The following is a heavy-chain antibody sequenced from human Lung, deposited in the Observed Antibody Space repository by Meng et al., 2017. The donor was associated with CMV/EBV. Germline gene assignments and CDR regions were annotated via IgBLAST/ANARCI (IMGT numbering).Heavy chain of an antibody. Sequence: ESXKISXAASGFTFSSYWMSWVRQAPGKGLEWVANIKQDGSEKYYVDSVKGRFTISRDNAKNSLYLQMNSLRAEDTAVYYCARCVRSGSYPYYYYGMDFWGQVTXVTGAS. CDR1: GFTFSSYW. J-gene: IGHJ6*01. CDR2: IKQDGSEK. CDR3: ARCVRSGSYPYYYYGMDF. D-gene: IGHD1-26*01. V-gene: IGHV3-7*01.